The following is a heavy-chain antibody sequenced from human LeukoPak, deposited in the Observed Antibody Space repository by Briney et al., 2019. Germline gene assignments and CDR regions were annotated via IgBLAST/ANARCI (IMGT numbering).Heavy chain of an antibody. V-gene: IGHV3-53*01. CDR3: AKANLIVATICYFDY. D-gene: IGHD5-12*01. J-gene: IGHJ4*02. CDR2: IYSGGST. CDR1: GFTVSSNY. Sequence: GGSLRLSCAASGFTVSSNYMSWVRQAPGKGLEWVSVIYSGGSTYYADSVKGRFTISRDNSKNTLYLQMNSLRAEDTAVYYCAKANLIVATICYFDYWGQGTLVTVSS.